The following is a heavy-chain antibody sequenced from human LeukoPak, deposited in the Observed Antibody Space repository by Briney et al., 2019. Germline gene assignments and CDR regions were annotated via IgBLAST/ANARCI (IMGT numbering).Heavy chain of an antibody. CDR1: GASIGSYY. D-gene: IGHD3-3*01. Sequence: SETLSLTCTVSGASIGSYYWSWVRQPAGKGLEWVGLMYTSGSTNYNPSLKSRVTMSIDTSKNQLSLRLSSVTAADTAVYYCARTSDDFWSGWFDPWGQGTLVTVSS. V-gene: IGHV4-4*07. CDR3: ARTSDDFWSGWFDP. J-gene: IGHJ5*02. CDR2: MYTSGST.